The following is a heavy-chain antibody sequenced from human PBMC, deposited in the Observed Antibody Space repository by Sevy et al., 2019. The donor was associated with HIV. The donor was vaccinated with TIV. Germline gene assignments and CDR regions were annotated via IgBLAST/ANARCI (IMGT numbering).Heavy chain of an antibody. CDR2: IGTAGDT. J-gene: IGHJ6*02. D-gene: IGHD4-17*01. V-gene: IGHV3-13*01. CDR3: ARDSRLRRGMDV. CDR1: GFTFSSYD. Sequence: GGSLRLSCAASGFTFSSYDMHWVRQATGKGLEWVSAIGTAGDTYYPGSVKGRFTISRENAKNSLYLQKNSLRAGDTAVYYCARDSRLRRGMDVWGQGTTVTVSS.